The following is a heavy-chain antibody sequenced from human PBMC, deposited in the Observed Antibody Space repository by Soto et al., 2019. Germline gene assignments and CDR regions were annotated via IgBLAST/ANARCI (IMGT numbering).Heavy chain of an antibody. V-gene: IGHV4-34*01. CDR2: INHSGST. D-gene: IGHD6-19*01. CDR1: GGSFSGYY. Sequence: QVQLQQWGAGLLKPSETLSLTCAVYGGSFSGYYWSWIRQPPGKGLEWIGEINHSGSTNYIPSLKSRVAISVDTSKNQFSLKLSSVTAADTAVYYCARGPYSSGPTGGWFDPWGQGTLVTVSS. CDR3: ARGPYSSGPTGGWFDP. J-gene: IGHJ5*02.